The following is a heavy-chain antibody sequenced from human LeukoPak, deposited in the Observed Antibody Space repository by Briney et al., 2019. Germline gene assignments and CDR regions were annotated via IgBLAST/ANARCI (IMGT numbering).Heavy chain of an antibody. D-gene: IGHD4-17*01. J-gene: IGHJ2*01. CDR1: GFTFSSCW. V-gene: IGHV3-7*01. CDR2: IKQDGSEK. Sequence: GGSLRLSCAASGFTFSSCWMSWVRQAPGKGLEWVANIKQDGSEKYYVDSVKGRFTISRDNAKNSLYLQMNSLRVEDTAVYYCAGGIMTAVTTRYFDLWGRGTVVTVSS. CDR3: AGGIMTAVTTRYFDL.